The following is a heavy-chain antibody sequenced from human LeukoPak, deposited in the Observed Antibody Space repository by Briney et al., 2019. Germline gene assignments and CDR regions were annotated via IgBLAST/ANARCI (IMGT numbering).Heavy chain of an antibody. CDR3: ARDMTTVTRGLDY. D-gene: IGHD4-17*01. CDR2: INHSGST. CDR1: GGSISSSSYY. V-gene: IGHV4-39*07. Sequence: SETLSLTCTVSGGSISSSSYYWGWIRQPPGKGLEWIGEINHSGSTNYNPSLKSRVTISVDTSKNQFSLKLSSVTAADTAVYYCARDMTTVTRGLDYWGQGTLVTVSS. J-gene: IGHJ4*02.